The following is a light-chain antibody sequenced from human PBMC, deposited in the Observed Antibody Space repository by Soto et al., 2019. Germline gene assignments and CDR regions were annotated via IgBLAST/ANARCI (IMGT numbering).Light chain of an antibody. CDR2: DAS. CDR3: QQYGSSST. V-gene: IGKV3-20*01. CDR1: QSVSNY. Sequence: EIVLPQSPATLSLSPGERATLSCRASQSVSNYLAWYQQKPGQAPRLLIYDASNRATGIPDRFSGRGSGTDFTLTISRLEPEDVAVYYCQQYGSSSTVGKGTKVAIK. J-gene: IGKJ1*01.